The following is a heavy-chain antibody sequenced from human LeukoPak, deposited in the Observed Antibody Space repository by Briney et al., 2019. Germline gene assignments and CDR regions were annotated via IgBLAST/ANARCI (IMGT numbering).Heavy chain of an antibody. CDR1: RYTFTDYY. V-gene: IGHV1-69-2*01. Sequence: VKISCNVSRYTFTDYYMHWVQQAPGKGLEWMGLVDPEDGETIYAEKSQGRVTITADTSTDTAYMELSSLRSEDTAVYYCATEQIAVAGTWPDYWGQGTLVTVSS. CDR2: VDPEDGET. CDR3: ATEQIAVAGTWPDY. D-gene: IGHD6-19*01. J-gene: IGHJ4*02.